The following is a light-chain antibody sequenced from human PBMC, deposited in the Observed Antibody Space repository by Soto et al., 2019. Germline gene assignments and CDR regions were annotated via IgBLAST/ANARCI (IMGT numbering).Light chain of an antibody. CDR3: QQRRSWPIT. Sequence: EIVLTQSPATLSLSPGERATLSCRASQSLNIYLAWYQQKPGQAPRLLIYDASNRATGIPPRFSGSGSETDFTLTISSLEPEDFAVYYCQQRRSWPITFGQGTRLEIK. CDR1: QSLNIY. V-gene: IGKV3-11*01. J-gene: IGKJ5*01. CDR2: DAS.